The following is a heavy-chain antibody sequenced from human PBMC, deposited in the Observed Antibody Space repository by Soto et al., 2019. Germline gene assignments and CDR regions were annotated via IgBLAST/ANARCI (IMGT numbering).Heavy chain of an antibody. Sequence: EVQLVESGGGLVQPGGSLRLSCAASEFTFRAHWMCWVRQAPRKGLEWVANINQDGTEINYLDSGKGRFTISRDNAKHPLFLQMDSLPAEDTAVYYCANDGGWGAVDYCGQGRLVTVSS. CDR1: EFTFRAHW. CDR3: ANDGGWGAVDY. D-gene: IGHD1-26*01. V-gene: IGHV3-7*05. J-gene: IGHJ4*02. CDR2: INQDGTEI.